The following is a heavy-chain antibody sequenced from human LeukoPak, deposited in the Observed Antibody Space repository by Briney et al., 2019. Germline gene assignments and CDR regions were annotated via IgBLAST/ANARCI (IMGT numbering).Heavy chain of an antibody. V-gene: IGHV1-18*01. CDR3: ATDRTYDYVWGSYRYDAFDI. CDR1: CYTFTSYG. CDR2: ISAYNGNT. D-gene: IGHD3-16*02. J-gene: IGHJ3*02. Sequence: ASVKVSCKASCYTFTSYGISWVRQAPGQGLEWMGWISAYNGNTNYAQKLQGRVTMTTDTSTSTAYMELSSLRSEDTAVYYCATDRTYDYVWGSYRYDAFDIWGQGTMVTVSS.